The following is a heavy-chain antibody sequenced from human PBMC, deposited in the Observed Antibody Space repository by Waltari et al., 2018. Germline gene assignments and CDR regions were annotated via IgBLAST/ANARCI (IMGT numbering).Heavy chain of an antibody. J-gene: IGHJ5*02. D-gene: IGHD5-18*01. Sequence: QLQLQESGPGLVKPSETLSLTCPVSGGSLSSSSYYWGWIRQPPGKGLEWIGSIYYSGSTYYNPSLKSRVTISVDTSKNQFSLKLSSVTAADTAVYYCARDSYGYNWFDPWGQGTLVTVSS. V-gene: IGHV4-39*07. CDR3: ARDSYGYNWFDP. CDR2: IYYSGST. CDR1: GGSLSSSSYY.